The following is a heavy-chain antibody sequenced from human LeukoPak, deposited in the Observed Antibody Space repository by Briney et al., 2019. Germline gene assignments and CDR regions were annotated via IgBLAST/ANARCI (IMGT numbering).Heavy chain of an antibody. J-gene: IGHJ4*02. V-gene: IGHV1-18*01. D-gene: IGHD6-13*01. CDR2: ISGYNGNT. Sequence: ASVKVSCKASGYSFTSYGITWVRQAPGQGLEWMGWISGYNGNTNYAQKLQGRVTMTTDTSTSTAYTELRSLRSDDTAVYYCARRYSSSWYGGSFDYWGQGTLVTVSS. CDR3: ARRYSSSWYGGSFDY. CDR1: GYSFTSYG.